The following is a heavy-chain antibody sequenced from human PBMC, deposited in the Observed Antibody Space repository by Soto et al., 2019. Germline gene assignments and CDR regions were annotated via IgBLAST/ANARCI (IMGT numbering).Heavy chain of an antibody. CDR1: GYTFTGFF. D-gene: IGHD3-3*01. V-gene: IGHV1-2*02. CDR2: VNPTNGGT. CDR3: ARGKGVRRITIFGEIPNWFDP. J-gene: IGHJ5*02. Sequence: QEQLVQSGAEVKKPGASVTVSCQASGYTFTGFFLHWVRQAPGQGPEWMGWVNPTNGGTKYAQKFQGRVTMTRDTSSNTAYMELNNLRPDDTAVYYCARGKGVRRITIFGEIPNWFDPWGQGTLVTVSS.